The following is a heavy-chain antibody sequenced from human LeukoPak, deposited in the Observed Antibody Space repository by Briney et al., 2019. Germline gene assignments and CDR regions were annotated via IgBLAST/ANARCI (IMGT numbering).Heavy chain of an antibody. CDR2: IYYSGST. D-gene: IGHD1-26*01. CDR3: ARDLAPIWGATPSFDY. J-gene: IGHJ4*02. Sequence: SETLSLTCTVSGGSISSGGYYWSWLRQHPGKGLEWIGYIYYSGSTYYNPSLKSRVTISVDTSKNQFSLKLSSVTAADTAVYYCARDLAPIWGATPSFDYWGQGTLVTVSS. CDR1: GGSISSGGYY. V-gene: IGHV4-31*03.